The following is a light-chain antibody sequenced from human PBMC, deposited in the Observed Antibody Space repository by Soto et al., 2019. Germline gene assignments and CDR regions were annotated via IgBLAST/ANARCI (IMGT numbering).Light chain of an antibody. V-gene: IGLV1-44*01. Sequence: QSVLTQPPSASGTPGQRVTMSCVGSSSNTGSNTVNWYQQLPGTAPKLLIYTNNQRPSGVPDRFSGSKSGTSASLAISGLQSEDEADYYCAAWDDSLNGVVFGGGTQLTVL. CDR2: TNN. J-gene: IGLJ2*01. CDR1: SSNTGSNT. CDR3: AAWDDSLNGVV.